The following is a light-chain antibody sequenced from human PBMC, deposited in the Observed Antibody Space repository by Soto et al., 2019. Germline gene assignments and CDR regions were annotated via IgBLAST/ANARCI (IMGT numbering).Light chain of an antibody. CDR3: CSYTSTPSFV. V-gene: IGLV2-14*01. Sequence: QSALTQPASVSGSPGQSITISCTGTSNDVGGYNYVSWFQQHPGKAPKFMVYDVSHRSSGVSNRFSGSKSGNTASLTISGLQSEDEADYYCCSYTSTPSFVFGTGTKLTVL. CDR2: DVS. CDR1: SNDVGGYNY. J-gene: IGLJ1*01.